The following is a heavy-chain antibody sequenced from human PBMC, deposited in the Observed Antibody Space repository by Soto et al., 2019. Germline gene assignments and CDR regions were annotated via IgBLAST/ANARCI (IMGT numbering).Heavy chain of an antibody. D-gene: IGHD3-22*01. CDR3: ASGSSSYDSSGYYEGPFDY. V-gene: IGHV1-69*13. CDR1: GGTFSSYA. Sequence: ASVKVSCKASGGTFSSYAISWVRQAPGQGLEWMGGIIPIFGTANYAQKFQGRVTITADESTSTAYMELSSLRSEDTAVYYCASGSSSYDSSGYYEGPFDYWGQGTLVTVSS. J-gene: IGHJ4*02. CDR2: IIPIFGTA.